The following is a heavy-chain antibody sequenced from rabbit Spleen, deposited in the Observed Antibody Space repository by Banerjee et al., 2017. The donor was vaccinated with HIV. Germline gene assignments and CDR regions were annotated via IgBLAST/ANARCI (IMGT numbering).Heavy chain of an antibody. Sequence: QSLEESGGDLVKPGASLTLTCIASGVSFSGDSYMCWVRQAPGRGLEWIACIDSGSSGFTYFASWAKGRFTISKTSSTTVTLQMTSLTAADTATHFCARDLASVVGWNFSLWGPGTLVTVS. CDR2: IDSGSSGFT. CDR3: ARDLASVVGWNFSL. V-gene: IGHV1S40*01. J-gene: IGHJ4*01. D-gene: IGHD3-1*01. CDR1: GVSFSGDSY.